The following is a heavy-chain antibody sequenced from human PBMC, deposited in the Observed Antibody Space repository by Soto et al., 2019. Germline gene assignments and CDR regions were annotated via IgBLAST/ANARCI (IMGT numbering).Heavy chain of an antibody. Sequence: QVQLQQWGAGLLKPSETLSLTCAVYGGSFSGYYWSWIRQPPGKGLEWIGEINHSGSTNYNPSLKSRVTISVDTSRHQFSLKLRSVTAADTAVYYCARGGRDFWCGYFGGALRNWFDPWGQGTLVTVSS. CDR2: INHSGST. D-gene: IGHD3-3*01. J-gene: IGHJ5*02. CDR1: GGSFSGYY. V-gene: IGHV4-34*01. CDR3: ARGGRDFWCGYFGGALRNWFDP.